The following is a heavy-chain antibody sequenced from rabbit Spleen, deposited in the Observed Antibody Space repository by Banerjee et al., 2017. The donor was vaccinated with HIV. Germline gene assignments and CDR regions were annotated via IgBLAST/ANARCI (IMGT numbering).Heavy chain of an antibody. CDR1: GFSFSDRDV. CDR2: INSSSGGT. D-gene: IGHD2-1*01. CDR3: ARDLADVIGWNFGL. Sequence: QEQLEESGGGLVKPEGSLTLTCKASGFSFSDRDVMCWVRQAPGKGLEWIGCINSSSGGTVYATWAKGRFTIYRASWTAVTLQMTSLTVADTATYFCARDLADVIGWNFGLWGQGTLVTVS. V-gene: IGHV1S45*01. J-gene: IGHJ3*01.